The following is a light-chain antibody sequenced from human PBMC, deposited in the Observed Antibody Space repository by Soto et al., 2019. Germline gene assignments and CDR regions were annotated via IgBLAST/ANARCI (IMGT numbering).Light chain of an antibody. J-gene: IGKJ4*01. CDR2: GAS. CDR1: QSVGSK. Sequence: TQSPATRAVSLRERATLSCRASQSVGSKAAWYQQKPGQAPRLLIYGASTRATGILVRCSGSGSGRDFTLTKSSLQPEEVAVYYCQQRSNWPPVTFGGGTKVDIK. V-gene: IGKV3-15*01. CDR3: QQRSNWPPVT.